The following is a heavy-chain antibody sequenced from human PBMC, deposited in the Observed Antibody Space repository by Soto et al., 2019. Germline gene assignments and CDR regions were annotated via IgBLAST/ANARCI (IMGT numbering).Heavy chain of an antibody. CDR3: ARDLRIAAAPVF. CDR1: GFTFSSYG. V-gene: IGHV3-33*01. D-gene: IGHD6-13*01. CDR2: IWYDGSNK. J-gene: IGHJ4*02. Sequence: PGGSLRLSCAASGFTFSSYGMHWVRQAPGKGLEWVAVIWYDGSNKYYADSVKGRFTISRDNSKNTLYLQMNSLRAEDTAVYYCARDLRIAAAPVFGGQGTLGTVSS.